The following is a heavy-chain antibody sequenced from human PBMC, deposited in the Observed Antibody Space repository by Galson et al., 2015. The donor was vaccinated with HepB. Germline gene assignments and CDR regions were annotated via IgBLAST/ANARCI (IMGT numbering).Heavy chain of an antibody. Sequence: SLRLSCAASGFTFSSYWMHWVRQAPGKGPVWVSRISSDGSSISYAGSVKGCFTTSRDNAKNTLYLQMNSLRAEDTAVYYCARLIHFPGIGVDYWGQGTLVTVSS. CDR1: GFTFSSYW. V-gene: IGHV3-74*01. CDR2: ISSDGSSI. D-gene: IGHD3-10*01. J-gene: IGHJ4*02. CDR3: ARLIHFPGIGVDY.